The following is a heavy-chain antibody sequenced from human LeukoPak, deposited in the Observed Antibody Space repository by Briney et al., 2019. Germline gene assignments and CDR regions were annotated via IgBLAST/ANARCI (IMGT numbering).Heavy chain of an antibody. J-gene: IGHJ5*02. CDR1: GYTFSGNY. CDR2: INPNSGGT. CDR3: ARVSGYYLFDWFDP. Sequence: PGASVKVSCKASGYTFSGNYMYWVRQAPGQGLEWMGWINPNSGGTKYAQKFQGRVTMTRDTSISTAYMELGRLSSDDTAVYYCARVSGYYLFDWFDPWGQGTLVTVSS. D-gene: IGHD3-3*01. V-gene: IGHV1-2*02.